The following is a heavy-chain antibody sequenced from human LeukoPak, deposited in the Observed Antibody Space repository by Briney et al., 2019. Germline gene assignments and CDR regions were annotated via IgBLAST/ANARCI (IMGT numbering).Heavy chain of an antibody. Sequence: SVKVSCKASGGTFNSYAINWVRQAPGQGLEWMGRIFPIFGTANYAQKFQGRVTVTTDESTNTAYMELSSLRPEDTAMYYCARDRGERDSSWSLPAHGFDVWGQGTMVTVSS. CDR2: IFPIFGTA. CDR1: GGTFNSYA. CDR3: ARDRGERDSSWSLPAHGFDV. D-gene: IGHD6-13*01. J-gene: IGHJ3*01. V-gene: IGHV1-69*05.